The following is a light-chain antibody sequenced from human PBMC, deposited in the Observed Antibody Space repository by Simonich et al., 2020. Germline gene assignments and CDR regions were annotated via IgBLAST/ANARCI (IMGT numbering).Light chain of an antibody. Sequence: DIVMTQSPDSLAVSLGERATINCKSSQSVLYSSNNKNYLAWYQQKPGQPPKLLIYWASTRESGVPDRFSGRGSGTDFTLTSSSLQAEDVAVYYCQQYYRTPRTFGQGTKVEIK. CDR2: WAS. V-gene: IGKV4-1*01. CDR3: QQYYRTPRT. J-gene: IGKJ1*01. CDR1: QSVLYSSNNKNY.